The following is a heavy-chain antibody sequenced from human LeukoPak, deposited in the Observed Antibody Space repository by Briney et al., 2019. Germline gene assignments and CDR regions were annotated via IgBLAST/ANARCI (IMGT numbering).Heavy chain of an antibody. V-gene: IGHV4-30-2*01. CDR3: ARRDYGGNSGGFDY. D-gene: IGHD4-23*01. CDR1: GGSISSGGYY. Sequence: PSQTLSLTCTVSGGSISSGGYYWSWIRQPPGKGLEWIGYIYHSGSTYYNPSLKSRVTISVDTSKNQFSLKLSSVTAADTAVYYCARRDYGGNSGGFDYWGQGTLVTVSS. CDR2: IYHSGST. J-gene: IGHJ4*02.